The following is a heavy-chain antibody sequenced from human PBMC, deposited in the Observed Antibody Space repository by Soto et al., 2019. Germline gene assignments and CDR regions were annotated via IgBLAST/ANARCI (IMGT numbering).Heavy chain of an antibody. CDR1: GGSISSGGYY. D-gene: IGHD3-16*01. CDR3: ARDQSGFGNSYYYYGMDV. CDR2: IYYSGST. Sequence: SETLSLTCTVSGGSISSGGYYWSWIRQHPGKGLEWIGYIYYSGSTYYNPSLKSRVTISVDTSKNQFSLKLSSVTAADTAVYYCARDQSGFGNSYYYYGMDVWGQGTMVTVSS. V-gene: IGHV4-31*03. J-gene: IGHJ6*02.